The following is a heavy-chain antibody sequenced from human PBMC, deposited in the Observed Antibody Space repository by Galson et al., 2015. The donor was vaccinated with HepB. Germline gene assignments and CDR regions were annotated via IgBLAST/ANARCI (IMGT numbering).Heavy chain of an antibody. V-gene: IGHV1-69*04. CDR2: IIPILGIA. J-gene: IGHJ4*02. D-gene: IGHD4-11*01. CDR1: GGTFSSYA. CDR3: ARDPDYSNYASFDY. Sequence: SVKVSCKASGGTFSSYAISWVRQAPGQGLEWMGRIIPILGIANYAQKFQGRVTITADKSTSTAYMELSSLRSEDTAVYYCARDPDYSNYASFDYWGQGTLVTVSS.